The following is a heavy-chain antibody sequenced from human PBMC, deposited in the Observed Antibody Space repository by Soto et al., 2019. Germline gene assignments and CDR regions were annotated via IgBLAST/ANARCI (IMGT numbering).Heavy chain of an antibody. V-gene: IGHV4-30-4*01. CDR1: GAIVTSGENY. D-gene: IGHD1-1*01. CDR2: LYDSGIT. Sequence: HVHLQESGPGLVKPSQTLSLSCSVSGAIVTSGENYLRWVRQPPGRGLEWVGYLYDSGITYYTPALRSRVALSLDRPNNEVALQWASVTAADTAVYFCVRNLAPGYTGNVWGHGAMVTVSS. J-gene: IGHJ3*01. CDR3: VRNLAPGYTGNV.